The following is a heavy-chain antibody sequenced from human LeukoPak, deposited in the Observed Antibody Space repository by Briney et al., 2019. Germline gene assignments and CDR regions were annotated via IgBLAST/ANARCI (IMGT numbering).Heavy chain of an antibody. J-gene: IGHJ3*02. V-gene: IGHV5-51*01. CDR1: GYSFTSYW. CDR3: ARYSGSWGDAFDI. D-gene: IGHD1-26*01. CDR2: IYPGDSDT. Sequence: GESLKISCKGSGYSFTSYWIGWVRQMPGKGLEWMGIIYPGDSDTRYSPSFQGQVTISADKSISTAYLQWSSLKASDTAMYCCARYSGSWGDAFDIWGQGTMVTVSS.